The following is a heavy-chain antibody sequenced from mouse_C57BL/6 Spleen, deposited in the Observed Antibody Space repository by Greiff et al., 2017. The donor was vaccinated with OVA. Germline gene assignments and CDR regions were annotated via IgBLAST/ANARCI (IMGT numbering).Heavy chain of an antibody. CDR1: GYSITSGYY. V-gene: IGHV3-6*01. CDR2: ISYDGSN. Sequence: EVKVEESGPGLVKPSQSLSLTCSVTGYSITSGYYWNWIRQFPGNKLEWMGYISYDGSNNYNPSLKNRISITRDTSKNQFFLKLNSVTTEDTATYYCARASYAMDYWGQGTSGTVSS. J-gene: IGHJ4*01. CDR3: ARASYAMDY.